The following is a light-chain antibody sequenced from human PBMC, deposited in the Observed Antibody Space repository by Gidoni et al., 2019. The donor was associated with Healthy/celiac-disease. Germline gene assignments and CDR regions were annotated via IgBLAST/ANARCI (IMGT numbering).Light chain of an antibody. CDR1: HCQSN. CDR3: QSADSSGTPNYV. V-gene: IGLV3-25*03. CDR2: KDS. J-gene: IGLJ1*01. Sequence: SYELTQPPSVSVSQDRRPGSPALEMHCQSNMLIGTSRSQARPPVLVIYKDSERPSGIPERFSGSSSGTTVTLTISGVQAEDEADYYCQSADSSGTPNYVFGTGTKVTVL.